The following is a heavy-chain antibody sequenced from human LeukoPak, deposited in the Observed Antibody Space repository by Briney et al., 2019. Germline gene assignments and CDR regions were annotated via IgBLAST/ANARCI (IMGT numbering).Heavy chain of an antibody. V-gene: IGHV4-4*07. J-gene: IGHJ3*02. Sequence: PSETLSLTCTVSGASISSYYYYWIRQTAGRGLEWIGRLYISGSTDYNPSLKSRVTISVDTSNNQFSLNLNSVTAADTAVYYCARGAPPRLVCHYYGSGSYYTPDDAFDIWGQGTMVTVSS. CDR2: LYISGST. CDR3: ARGAPPRLVCHYYGSGSYYTPDDAFDI. CDR1: GASISSYY. D-gene: IGHD3-10*01.